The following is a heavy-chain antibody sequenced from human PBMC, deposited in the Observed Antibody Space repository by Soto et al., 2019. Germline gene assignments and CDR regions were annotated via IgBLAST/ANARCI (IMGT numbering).Heavy chain of an antibody. Sequence: QITLKESGPTLVKPTQTLTLTCTFSGFSLTTSGVGVGWIRQPPGKALEWLALIYWDDDKRYRPSLKSRLTIPNDTSKNQVVLTMPTMHPADTATYFCAHRTTTVTWWFAPWGQGTLVTVSS. J-gene: IGHJ5*02. CDR2: IYWDDDK. V-gene: IGHV2-5*02. CDR3: AHRTTTVTWWFAP. CDR1: GFSLTTSGVG. D-gene: IGHD4-17*01.